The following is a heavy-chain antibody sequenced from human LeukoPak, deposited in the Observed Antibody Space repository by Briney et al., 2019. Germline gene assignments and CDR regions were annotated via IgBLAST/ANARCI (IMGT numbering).Heavy chain of an antibody. CDR2: INPGDSDT. CDR1: GYSFTSYW. D-gene: IGHD6-13*01. Sequence: GESLKISCKGSGYSFTSYWIGWVRQMPGKGLEWMGIINPGDSDTRYSPSFQGQVTISADKSISTAYLQWSSLKDSDTAIYYCARLGSSWNFHYWGHGTLVTVSS. J-gene: IGHJ4*01. V-gene: IGHV5-51*01. CDR3: ARLGSSWNFHY.